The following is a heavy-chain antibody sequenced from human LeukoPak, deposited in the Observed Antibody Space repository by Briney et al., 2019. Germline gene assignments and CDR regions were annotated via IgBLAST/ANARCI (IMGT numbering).Heavy chain of an antibody. D-gene: IGHD6-13*01. CDR3: ARDLDSSSWWNWFDP. Sequence: PGGSLRLSCVASGFSFSTYWMSWVRQAPVKGLEWVANIKEDGSEKKYVDSVKGRFTISRDNAKNSLYLQMNSLRADDTAMYYCARDLDSSSWWNWFDPWGQGTLVTVSS. CDR2: IKEDGSEK. CDR1: GFSFSTYW. J-gene: IGHJ5*02. V-gene: IGHV3-7*01.